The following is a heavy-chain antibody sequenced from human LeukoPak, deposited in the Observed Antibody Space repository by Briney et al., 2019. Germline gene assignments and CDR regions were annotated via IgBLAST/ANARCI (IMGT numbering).Heavy chain of an antibody. D-gene: IGHD4-17*01. CDR1: GYTFTSYD. V-gene: IGHV1-8*01. CDR3: ARNTPNYGDFDF. CDR2: MNPNSGDT. J-gene: IGHJ4*02. Sequence: ASVNVSCKASGYTFTSYDFNWVRQAPGQGLDWLGWMNPNSGDTGYAQRFQGRVSMTRDTSITTAYMELSSLRSDDTAIYYCARNTPNYGDFDFWGQGTLVTVSS.